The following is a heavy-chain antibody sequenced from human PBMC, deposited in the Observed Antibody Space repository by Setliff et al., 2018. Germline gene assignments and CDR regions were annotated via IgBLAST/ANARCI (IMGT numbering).Heavy chain of an antibody. D-gene: IGHD6-19*01. V-gene: IGHV1-18*01. Sequence: GASVKVSCKASGYSFTSFGITWVRQAPGQGLEWMGWVSTHNGDTNYAQKFRGRVTMTTDISTSTVYVELRTLRSDDTAVYYCARRPIALTGYRKGAFDIWGQGTMVTVSS. CDR1: GYSFTSFG. CDR3: ARRPIALTGYRKGAFDI. CDR2: VSTHNGDT. J-gene: IGHJ3*02.